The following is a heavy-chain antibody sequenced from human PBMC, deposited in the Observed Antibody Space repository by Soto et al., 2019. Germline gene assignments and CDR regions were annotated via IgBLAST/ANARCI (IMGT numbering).Heavy chain of an antibody. V-gene: IGHV4-39*01. CDR1: GGSISSSNYY. Sequence: SETLSLTCTVSGGSISSSNYYWAWIRQSPGKGLEWIGSVYYNGFTYYNPPLKSRVTISVDTSKNQFSLKLTSVTAADTAVYYCARMGDFWSGPGELDPWGQGTLVTVSS. CDR3: ARMGDFWSGPGELDP. CDR2: VYYNGFT. J-gene: IGHJ5*02. D-gene: IGHD3-3*01.